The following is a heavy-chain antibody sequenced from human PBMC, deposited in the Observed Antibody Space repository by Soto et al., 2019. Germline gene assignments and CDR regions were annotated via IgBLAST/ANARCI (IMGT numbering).Heavy chain of an antibody. Sequence: PGGSLRLSCTVSGFTFDDYARSWGRQAPGKGLEWVGFISSQAFGGTTEYAASVEGRFTISTDESKTIAYLQMNSLKAADTAVYFCATVYFYASSADYYFDYWGQGTLVTVYS. CDR2: ISSQAFGGTT. CDR3: ATVYFYASSADYYFDY. V-gene: IGHV3-49*04. D-gene: IGHD3-22*01. J-gene: IGHJ4*02. CDR1: GFTFDDYA.